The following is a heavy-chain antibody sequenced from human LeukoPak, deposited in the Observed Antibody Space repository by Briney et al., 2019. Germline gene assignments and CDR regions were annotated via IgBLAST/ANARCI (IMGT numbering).Heavy chain of an antibody. V-gene: IGHV3-15*01. Sequence: PGGSLRLSCAASGFTFTDAWMSWVRQAPGKGLEWVGRIKSKTDGGTADYAAPVKGRFTISRDDSKNTLYLQMNSLKTEDTALYYCSTALRWGQIDFDYWGQGTLVTVSS. D-gene: IGHD3-16*01. CDR1: GFTFTDAW. CDR3: STALRWGQIDFDY. J-gene: IGHJ4*02. CDR2: IKSKTDGGTA.